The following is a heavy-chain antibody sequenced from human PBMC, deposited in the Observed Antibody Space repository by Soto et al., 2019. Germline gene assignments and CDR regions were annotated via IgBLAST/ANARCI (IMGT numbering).Heavy chain of an antibody. J-gene: IGHJ4*02. CDR3: ARGRYFYYDSSGYYYFDY. CDR1: GFTVSSNY. CDR2: IYSGGST. V-gene: IGHV3-53*04. Sequence: EVQLVESGGGLVQPGGSLRLSCAASGFTVSSNYMSWVRQAQGKGLEWVSVIYSGGSTYYADSVKGRFTITRHNSNNTLYLQMNSLRAEDTAVYYCARGRYFYYDSSGYYYFDYWGQGNLVTVSS. D-gene: IGHD3-22*01.